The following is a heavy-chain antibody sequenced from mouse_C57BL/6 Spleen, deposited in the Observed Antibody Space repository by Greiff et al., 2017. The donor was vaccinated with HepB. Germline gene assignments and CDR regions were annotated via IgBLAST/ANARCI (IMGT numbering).Heavy chain of an antibody. CDR1: GYTFTDYN. V-gene: IGHV1-18*01. CDR2: INPNNGGT. J-gene: IGHJ1*03. D-gene: IGHD1-1*01. Sequence: EVQRVESGPELVKPGASVKIPCKASGYTFTDYNMDWVKQSHGKSLEWIGDINPNNGGTIYNQKFKGKATLTVDKSSSTAYMELRSLTSEDTAVYYCARSGVYYGSSYEDWYFDVWGTGTTVTVSS. CDR3: ARSGVYYGSSYEDWYFDV.